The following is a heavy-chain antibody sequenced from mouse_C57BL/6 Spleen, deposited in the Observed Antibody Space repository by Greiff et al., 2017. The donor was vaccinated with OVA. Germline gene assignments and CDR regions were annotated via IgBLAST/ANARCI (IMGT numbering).Heavy chain of an antibody. D-gene: IGHD1-1*01. CDR2: INYDGSST. V-gene: IGHV5-16*01. CDR1: GFTFSDYY. J-gene: IGHJ2*01. Sequence: EVKLMESEGGLVQPGSSMKLSCTASGFTFSDYYMAWVRQVPEKGLEWVANINYDGSSTYYLDSLKSRFIISRDNAKNILYLQMSSLKSEDTATYYCAREDYYGRIDYWGQGTTLTVSS. CDR3: AREDYYGRIDY.